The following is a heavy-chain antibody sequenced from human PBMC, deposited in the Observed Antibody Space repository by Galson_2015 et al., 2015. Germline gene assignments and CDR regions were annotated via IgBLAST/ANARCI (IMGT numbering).Heavy chain of an antibody. Sequence: CAAYGFAVGSNYMTWVRQAPGKGLEWVSLIFAGGSTYYAASVKGRFTISRANSKNTLYLQMNNLRIDDTAVYYCARSSTDDYGDSNFDNWGQGIQVTVSS. CDR1: GFAVGSNY. V-gene: IGHV3-66*02. CDR3: ARSSTDDYGDSNFDN. CDR2: IFAGGST. D-gene: IGHD4-17*01. J-gene: IGHJ4*01.